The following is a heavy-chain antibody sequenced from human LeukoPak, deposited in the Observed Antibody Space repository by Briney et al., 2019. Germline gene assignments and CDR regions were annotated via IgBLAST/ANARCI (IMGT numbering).Heavy chain of an antibody. V-gene: IGHV4-4*07. CDR3: ARVRSKDVWRSYGGYYYYYYMDV. Sequence: SETLSLTCTVSGGSISSYYWSWIRQPAGKGLEWIGRIYTSGSTNYNPSLKSRVTMSVDTSKNQFSLKLSSVTAADTAVYYCARVRSKDVWRSYGGYYYYYYMDVWGKGTTVTISS. J-gene: IGHJ6*03. CDR2: IYTSGST. CDR1: GGSISSYY. D-gene: IGHD3-16*01.